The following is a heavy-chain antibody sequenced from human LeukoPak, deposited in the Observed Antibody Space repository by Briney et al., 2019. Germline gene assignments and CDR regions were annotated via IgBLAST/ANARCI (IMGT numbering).Heavy chain of an antibody. J-gene: IGHJ5*02. CDR1: GFTFDEYG. D-gene: IGHD3-22*01. CDR3: AKSGGQYYYDSKSWFDP. Sequence: GGSLRLSCAASGFTFDEYGVSWVRQAPGKGLEWVSGINWNGDYTDYADSVKGRFTISRDNAKNSLYLQMNSLRAEDTALYHCAKSGGQYYYDSKSWFDPWGQGTLVTVSS. CDR2: INWNGDYT. V-gene: IGHV3-20*01.